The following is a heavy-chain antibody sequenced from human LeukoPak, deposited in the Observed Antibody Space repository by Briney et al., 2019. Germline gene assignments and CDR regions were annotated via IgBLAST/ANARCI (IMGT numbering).Heavy chain of an antibody. CDR3: ARVWNYHDSSGYLEYFQE. D-gene: IGHD3-22*01. Sequence: ASVKVSCKASGYTFTGYYMHWVRQAPGQGLEWMGWINPNSGGTKYAQKFQGRGTMTRDTSISTAYMELSSLRSDDTAVHYCARVWNYHDSSGYLEYFQEWGQGTLVTVSS. J-gene: IGHJ1*01. V-gene: IGHV1-2*02. CDR1: GYTFTGYY. CDR2: INPNSGGT.